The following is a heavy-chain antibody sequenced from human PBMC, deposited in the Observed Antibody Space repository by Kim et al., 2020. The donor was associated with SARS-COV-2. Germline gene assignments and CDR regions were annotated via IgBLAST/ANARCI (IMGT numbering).Heavy chain of an antibody. Sequence: SETLSLTCTVSGASIDSSDSYWGWIRQPPGKGLEWIGSLYYSGTTYYNPSLKSRVTISADTARNQFPLKMTSATAADTALYYCARHKLRSIWFGALGDFDSWGQGTLVAVSS. J-gene: IGHJ4*02. CDR2: LYYSGTT. CDR1: GASIDSSDSY. D-gene: IGHD3-10*01. V-gene: IGHV4-39*01. CDR3: ARHKLRSIWFGALGDFDS.